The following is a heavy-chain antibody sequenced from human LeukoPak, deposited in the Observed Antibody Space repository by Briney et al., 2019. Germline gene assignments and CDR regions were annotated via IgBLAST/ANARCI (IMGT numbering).Heavy chain of an antibody. Sequence: PSETLSLTCTVSGXSVNGYYGNWIRQAPGKGLEWIGFIHYSGLTVYSPSLQSRVSMSVDTSRNQFSLDLSSVTAADTALYYCARDPPEDEWNSLDSWGQGILVTVSS. CDR1: GXSVNGYY. CDR2: IHYSGLT. D-gene: IGHD1-7*01. V-gene: IGHV4-59*02. CDR3: ARDPPEDEWNSLDS. J-gene: IGHJ4*02.